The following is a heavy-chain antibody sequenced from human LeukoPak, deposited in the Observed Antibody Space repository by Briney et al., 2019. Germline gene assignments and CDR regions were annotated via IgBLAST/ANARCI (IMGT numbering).Heavy chain of an antibody. CDR3: VKGGQDCSPTTCYYD. D-gene: IGHD2-2*01. Sequence: GGSLRLSGAASGFTFSDYYMSWIRQAPGKGLEWVSYISSSGSTIYYADSVKGRFTISRDNAKNSLYLQMNSLRAEDTAVYYCVKGGQDCSPTTCYYDWGQGTLVTVSS. V-gene: IGHV3-11*01. CDR2: ISSSGSTI. J-gene: IGHJ4*02. CDR1: GFTFSDYY.